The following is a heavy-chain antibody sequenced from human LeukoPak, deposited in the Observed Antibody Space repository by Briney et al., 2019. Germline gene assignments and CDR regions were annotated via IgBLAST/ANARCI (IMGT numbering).Heavy chain of an antibody. CDR1: GFSFSTYA. J-gene: IGHJ4*02. Sequence: PGGSLRLSCAASGFSFSTYAMSWVRQAPGKGLEWVSAISGSGTITYYADSVKGRFTISRDTSKNTLYLQMKTLRAEDTALYCCAKGFVTYYDYWGQGTLVTVSS. D-gene: IGHD3-10*01. CDR3: AKGFVTYYDY. V-gene: IGHV3-23*01. CDR2: ISGSGTIT.